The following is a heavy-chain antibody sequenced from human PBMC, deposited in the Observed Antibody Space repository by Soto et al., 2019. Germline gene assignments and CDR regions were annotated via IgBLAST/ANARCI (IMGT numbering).Heavy chain of an antibody. V-gene: IGHV3-23*01. D-gene: IGHD3-9*01. J-gene: IGHJ5*02. Sequence: VSMTVSCAAAELSSRSYAMSRFRQAPGKGLEWVSAISGSGGSTYYADSVKGRFTISRDNSKNTLYLQMNSLRAEDTAVYYCAKPYYDILTSYPNWFDPWGQGTLVTVSS. CDR1: ELSSRSYA. CDR2: ISGSGGST. CDR3: AKPYYDILTSYPNWFDP.